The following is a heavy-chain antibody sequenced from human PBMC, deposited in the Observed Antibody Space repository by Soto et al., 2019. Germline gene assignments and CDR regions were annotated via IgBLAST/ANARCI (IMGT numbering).Heavy chain of an antibody. D-gene: IGHD3-16*01. Sequence: QAGGSLRLSCVASGFTFSTSDMHWVRQAPGQGLEWVAVVSYDERNIYYADSVKGRFSVSRDNSKNTLFLHMNSLRAEDTAVYFCAKLVDKGLDDYWGQGALVTVSS. CDR1: GFTFSTSD. CDR3: AKLVDKGLDDY. J-gene: IGHJ4*02. CDR2: VSYDERNI. V-gene: IGHV3-30*18.